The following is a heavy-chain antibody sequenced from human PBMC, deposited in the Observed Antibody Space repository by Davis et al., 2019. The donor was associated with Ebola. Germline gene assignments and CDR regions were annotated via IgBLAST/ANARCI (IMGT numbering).Heavy chain of an antibody. J-gene: IGHJ6*04. CDR1: GFTFSSYS. D-gene: IGHD3-22*01. CDR3: ARDATYYYDSSGYYYYYYGMDV. Sequence: GESLKISCAASGFTFSSYSMNWVRQAPGKGLEWVSSISSSSSYIYYADSVKGRFTISRDNAKNSLYLQMNSLRAEDTAVYYCARDATYYYDSSGYYYYYYGMDVWGKGTTVTVSS. CDR2: ISSSSSYI. V-gene: IGHV3-21*01.